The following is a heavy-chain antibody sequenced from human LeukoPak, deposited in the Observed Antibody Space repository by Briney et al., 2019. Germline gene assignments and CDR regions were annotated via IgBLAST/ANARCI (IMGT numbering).Heavy chain of an antibody. CDR1: GGSISSYY. Sequence: SATLSLTCTVSGGSISSYYWSWIRQPPGKGLEWIGYIYYSGSTNYNPSLKSRVTISVDTSKNQLSLKLSSVTAADTAVYYCARDAESYGMANWFDPWGQGTLVTVSS. D-gene: IGHD5-18*01. CDR3: ARDAESYGMANWFDP. J-gene: IGHJ5*02. V-gene: IGHV4-59*01. CDR2: IYYSGST.